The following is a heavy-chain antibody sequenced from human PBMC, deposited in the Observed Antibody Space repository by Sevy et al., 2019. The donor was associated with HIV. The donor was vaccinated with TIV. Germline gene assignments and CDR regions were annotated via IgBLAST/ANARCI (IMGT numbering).Heavy chain of an antibody. CDR1: GFSFDSYG. Sequence: GGSLRLSCAVSGFSFDSYGMTWVRQAPGKGLEWVSGISGSGTRTYYADSVKGRFSISRDNSKNRLYLQMNSLRSEDTAIYDGAEGWGGHYDPDEIGYYFYYYNMDVWGKGTTVTVSS. J-gene: IGHJ6*03. CDR2: ISGSGTRT. V-gene: IGHV3-23*01. CDR3: AEGWGGHYDPDEIGYYFYYYNMDV. D-gene: IGHD3-22*01.